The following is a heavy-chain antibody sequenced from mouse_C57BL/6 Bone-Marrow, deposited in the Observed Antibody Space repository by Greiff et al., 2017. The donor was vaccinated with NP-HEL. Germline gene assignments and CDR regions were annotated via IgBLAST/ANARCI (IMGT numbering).Heavy chain of an antibody. CDR1: GYTFTDYE. J-gene: IGHJ2*01. V-gene: IGHV1-15*01. CDR3: TVSTMVTTGDY. CDR2: IDPETGGT. D-gene: IGHD2-2*01. Sequence: VQGVESGAELVRPGASVTLSCKASGYTFTDYEMHWVKQTPVHGLEWIGAIDPETGGTAYNQKFKGKAILTADKSSSTAYMELRSLTSEDSAVYYCTVSTMVTTGDYWGQGTTLTVSS.